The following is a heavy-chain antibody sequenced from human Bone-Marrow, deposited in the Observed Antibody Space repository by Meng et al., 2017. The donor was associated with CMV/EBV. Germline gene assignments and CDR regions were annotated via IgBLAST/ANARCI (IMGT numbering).Heavy chain of an antibody. CDR2: IYYSGST. CDR3: ARGLGTDAFDI. CDR1: GGSISSYY. J-gene: IGHJ3*02. Sequence: SETLSLTCTVSGGSISSYYWSWIRQPPKKGLEWIGYIYYSGSTNYNPSLKSRVTISVDTSKNQFSLKLSSVTAADTAVYYCARGLGTDAFDIWGQGTMVTVSS. D-gene: IGHD1-1*01. V-gene: IGHV4-59*01.